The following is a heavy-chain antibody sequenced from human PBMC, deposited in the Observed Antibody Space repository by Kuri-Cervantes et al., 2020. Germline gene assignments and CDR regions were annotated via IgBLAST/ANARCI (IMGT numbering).Heavy chain of an antibody. CDR1: GYSFTSYW. V-gene: IGHV5-51*01. CDR2: IYPGDSDT. D-gene: IGHD2-15*01. CDR3: ARLKLLPTYYYYYGMDV. J-gene: IGHJ6*02. Sequence: GESLKISCKGSGYSFTSYWIGGVRQMPGKGLEWMGIIYPGDSDTRYSPSFQGQVTISADKSIGTAYLQWSSLKASDTAMYYCARLKLLPTYYYYYGMDVWGQGTTVTVSS.